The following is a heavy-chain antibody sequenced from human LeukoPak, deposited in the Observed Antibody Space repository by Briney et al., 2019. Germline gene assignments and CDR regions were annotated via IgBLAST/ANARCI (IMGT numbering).Heavy chain of an antibody. CDR2: ISYDESNK. Sequence: PGGSLRLSCAASGFTFRSYGMHWVRQAPGKGLEWVAVISYDESNKYYADSVKGRFTISRDNSKNTLYLQMNSLRAEDTAVYYCAKYEDYGDYVLSYWGQGTLVTVSS. CDR1: GFTFRSYG. V-gene: IGHV3-30*18. J-gene: IGHJ4*02. D-gene: IGHD4-17*01. CDR3: AKYEDYGDYVLSY.